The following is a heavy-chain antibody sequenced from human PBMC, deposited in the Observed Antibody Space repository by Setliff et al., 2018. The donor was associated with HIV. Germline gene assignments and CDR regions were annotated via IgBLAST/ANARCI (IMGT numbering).Heavy chain of an antibody. CDR2: IYYTGSP. V-gene: IGHV4-39*07. D-gene: IGHD5-18*01. CDR1: GGSVSSSSYY. J-gene: IGHJ4*02. CDR3: ARDGGYSYGIGGITYYFDY. Sequence: SETLSLTCTVSGGSVSSSSYYWGWIRQPPGKGLEWIGSIYYTGSPHYNPSLKSRVTISVDASRNQFSLKLNSVTAADTAVYYCARDGGYSYGIGGITYYFDYWGQGTLVTVSS.